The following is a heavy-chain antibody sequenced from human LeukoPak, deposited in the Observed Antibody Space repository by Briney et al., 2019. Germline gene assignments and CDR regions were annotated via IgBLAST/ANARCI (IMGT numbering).Heavy chain of an antibody. Sequence: GGSLRLSCAASGFPFWDAWMNWVRQVPGKGLEWVGRIRSKSDGGTTDYSTPVKGRFSISRDDSKNTLYLHMNSLRTEDTAVYYCTKGHPISDNWYDYWGQGTLVTVSS. D-gene: IGHD1-1*01. CDR3: TKGHPISDNWYDY. CDR2: IRSKSDGGTT. CDR1: GFPFWDAW. V-gene: IGHV3-15*01. J-gene: IGHJ4*02.